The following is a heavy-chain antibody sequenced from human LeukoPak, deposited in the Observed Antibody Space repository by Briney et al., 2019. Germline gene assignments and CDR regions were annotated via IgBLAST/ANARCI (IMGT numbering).Heavy chain of an antibody. V-gene: IGHV4-39*01. J-gene: IGHJ4*02. D-gene: IGHD3-3*01. CDR3: ARRPRGLEWFFDH. CDR1: GASISSSSYY. CDR2: IYYSGST. Sequence: SETLSLTCTVSGASISSSSYYWGWIRQPPGKGLEWIGNIYYSGSTYYNPSLRSRVTISVDTSKNQVSLNLSSVTAADTAVYYCARRPRGLEWFFDHWGQGTLVTVSS.